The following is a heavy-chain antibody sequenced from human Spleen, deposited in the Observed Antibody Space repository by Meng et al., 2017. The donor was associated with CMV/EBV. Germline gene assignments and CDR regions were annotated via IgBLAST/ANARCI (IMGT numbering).Heavy chain of an antibody. D-gene: IGHD2-2*01. CDR1: GFTFSGYW. J-gene: IGHJ3*02. CDR2: MNQDGTQI. V-gene: IGHV3-7*01. CDR3: ARVRVLVQAAANGDSLDI. Sequence: GESLKISCAASGFTFSGYWMSWVRQAPGKGLEWVANMNQDGTQIYYVDSVKGRFTISRANAKNSLYLQMSSLRVEDSAVYYCARVRVLVQAAANGDSLDIWGQGTMVTVSS.